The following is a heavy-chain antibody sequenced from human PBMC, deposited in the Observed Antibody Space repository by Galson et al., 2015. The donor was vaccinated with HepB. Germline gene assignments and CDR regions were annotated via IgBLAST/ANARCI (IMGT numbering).Heavy chain of an antibody. CDR3: AKMGYSGYDLYYFDY. CDR1: GFTFSSYA. J-gene: IGHJ4*02. D-gene: IGHD5-12*01. V-gene: IGHV3-23*01. CDR2: ISGSGGST. Sequence: SLRLSCAASGFTFSSYAMSWVRQAPGKGLEWVSAISGSGGSTYYADSVKGRFTISRDNSKNTLYLQMNSLRAEDTAVYYCAKMGYSGYDLYYFDYWGQGTLVTVSS.